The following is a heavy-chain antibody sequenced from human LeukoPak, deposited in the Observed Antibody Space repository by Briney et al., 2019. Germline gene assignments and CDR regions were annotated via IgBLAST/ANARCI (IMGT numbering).Heavy chain of an antibody. J-gene: IGHJ4*02. CDR1: GFPFSTYW. D-gene: IGHD1-26*01. V-gene: IGHV3-74*01. Sequence: GGSLRLSCAASGFPFSTYWIHWVRQVPGKGLVWVARIKDGGTTTDYADSVKGRFTISRDDAKNTLYLHMISLRVEDTAVYYCTTIRPGYWGQGTLVTVSP. CDR3: TTIRPGY. CDR2: IKDGGTTT.